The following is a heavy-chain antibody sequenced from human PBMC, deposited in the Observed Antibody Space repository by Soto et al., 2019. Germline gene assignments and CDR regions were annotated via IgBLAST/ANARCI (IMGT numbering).Heavy chain of an antibody. CDR2: IYHSGST. V-gene: IGHV4-4*02. D-gene: IGHD3-10*01. CDR1: GDSISRSYW. Sequence: QVQLQESGPGLVKPSGTLSLTCAVSGDSISRSYWWSWVRQLPGKGLEWIGEIYHSGSTIYNPSLQSRVTLSVDKSKNEFSLKMSSVTDADTAVYYCTSKFWQLLADAFDIWGQGTMVTVSS. J-gene: IGHJ3*02. CDR3: TSKFWQLLADAFDI.